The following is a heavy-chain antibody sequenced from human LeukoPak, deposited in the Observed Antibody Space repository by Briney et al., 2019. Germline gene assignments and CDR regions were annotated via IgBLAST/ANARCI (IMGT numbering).Heavy chain of an antibody. D-gene: IGHD6-19*01. V-gene: IGHV3-30*18. Sequence: GGSLRLSCAASGFTFSSYGMHWVRQAPGKGLEWVAVISYDGSNKYYADSVKGRFTISRENSKNTLYLQMNSLRAEDTAVYYCAKDQGKQWLVLDYWGQGTLVTVSS. CDR2: ISYDGSNK. CDR1: GFTFSSYG. J-gene: IGHJ4*02. CDR3: AKDQGKQWLVLDY.